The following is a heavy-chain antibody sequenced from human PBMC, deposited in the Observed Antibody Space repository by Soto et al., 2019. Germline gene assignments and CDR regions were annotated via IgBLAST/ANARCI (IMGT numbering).Heavy chain of an antibody. J-gene: IGHJ4*02. CDR2: ISYDGSNK. CDR1: GFTFSSYG. D-gene: IGHD6-6*01. V-gene: IGHV3-30*18. Sequence: VQLVESGGGVVQPGRSLRLSCAASGFTFSSYGMHWVRQAPGKGLEWVAVISYDGSNKYYADSVKGRFTISRDNSKNTLYLQMNSLRAEDTAVYYCAKASSIAALISTIDYWGQGTLVTVSS. CDR3: AKASSIAALISTIDY.